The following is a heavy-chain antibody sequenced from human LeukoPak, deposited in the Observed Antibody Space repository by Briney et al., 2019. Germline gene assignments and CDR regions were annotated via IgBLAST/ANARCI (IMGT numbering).Heavy chain of an antibody. V-gene: IGHV3-23*01. D-gene: IGHD6-13*01. Sequence: GGSLRPSCAASGFTFSSYAMSWVRQAPGKGLEWVSAISGSGGSTYYADSVKGRFTISRDNSKNTLYLQMNSLRAEDTAVYYCAREPGIAAAGTQTYYYYSGMDVWGQGTTVTVSS. J-gene: IGHJ6*02. CDR3: AREPGIAAAGTQTYYYYSGMDV. CDR2: ISGSGGST. CDR1: GFTFSSYA.